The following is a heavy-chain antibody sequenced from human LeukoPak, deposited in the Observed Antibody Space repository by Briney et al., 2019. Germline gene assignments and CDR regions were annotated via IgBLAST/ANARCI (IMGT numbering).Heavy chain of an antibody. CDR2: ISGSGGST. D-gene: IGHD1-1*01. V-gene: IGHV3-23*01. J-gene: IGHJ5*02. Sequence: GGSLRLSRAASGFTVSSNYMSWGRQAPGKGLEWVSGISGSGGSTYYADSVKGRFTISRDNSKNTLYLQMNSLRAEDTAVYYCAEAGTTLRTYNWLDPWGQGTLVTVSS. CDR3: AEAGTTLRTYNWLDP. CDR1: GFTVSSNY.